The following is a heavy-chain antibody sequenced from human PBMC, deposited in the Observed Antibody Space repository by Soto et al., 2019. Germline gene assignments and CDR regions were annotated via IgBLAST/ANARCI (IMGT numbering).Heavy chain of an antibody. CDR1: GFTFSSYG. V-gene: IGHV3-30*18. Sequence: QPGGSLRLSCAASGFTFSSYGMHWVRQAPGKGLEWVAVISYDGGNEYYADSVKGRFTISRDNSKNTLYLQMNSLRIEDTAVYYCAKDFSAVETYYYDTSGFDYWGQGTLVTVSS. D-gene: IGHD3-22*01. CDR2: ISYDGGNE. J-gene: IGHJ4*02. CDR3: AKDFSAVETYYYDTSGFDY.